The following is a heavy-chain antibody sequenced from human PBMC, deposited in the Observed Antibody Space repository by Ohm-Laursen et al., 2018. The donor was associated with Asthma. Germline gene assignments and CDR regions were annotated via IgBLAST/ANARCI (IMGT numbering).Heavy chain of an antibody. Sequence: SLRLSCTASGFTFSSYSMNWVRQAPGKGLEWVAVGGSYYDGGLKYYADSVNGRFTVSRDDSKNTLYLQMNSVRPDDTAVYYCAREVMEWYLAAFDFWGQGTLVTVSS. CDR3: AREVMEWYLAAFDF. J-gene: IGHJ4*02. CDR1: GFTFSSYS. CDR2: GGSYYDGGLK. V-gene: IGHV3-30*03. D-gene: IGHD3-3*01.